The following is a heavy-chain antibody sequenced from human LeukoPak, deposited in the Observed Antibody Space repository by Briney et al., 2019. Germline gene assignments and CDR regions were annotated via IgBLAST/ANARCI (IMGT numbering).Heavy chain of an antibody. Sequence: GGSLRLSCAASGFTFSSYGMIWVRQAPGKGLEWVSGISGSGRSTSYVDSVKGRFTISRDNSKNTLYLQMNSLRAEDTAVYYCAELGITMIGGVWGKGTTVTISS. CDR3: AELGITMIGGV. D-gene: IGHD3-10*02. CDR2: ISGSGRST. V-gene: IGHV3-23*01. CDR1: GFTFSSYG. J-gene: IGHJ6*04.